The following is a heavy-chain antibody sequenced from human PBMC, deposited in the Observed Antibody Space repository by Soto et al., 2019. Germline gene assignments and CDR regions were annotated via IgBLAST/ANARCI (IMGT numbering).Heavy chain of an antibody. CDR2: INPNSGGT. V-gene: IGHV1-2*04. Sequence: ASVKVSCKASGYTFTGYYMHWVRQAPGQGLEWMGWINPNSGGTNYAQKFQGWVTMTRDTSITTAYMELSRLRSDDTAMYYCATSRYYYGSGSYYPSALDYWGQGTLVTVSS. CDR1: GYTFTGYY. D-gene: IGHD3-10*01. CDR3: ATSRYYYGSGSYYPSALDY. J-gene: IGHJ4*02.